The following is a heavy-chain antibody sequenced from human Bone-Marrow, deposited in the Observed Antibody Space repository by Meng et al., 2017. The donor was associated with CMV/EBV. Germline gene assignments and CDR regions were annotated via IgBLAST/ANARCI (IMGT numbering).Heavy chain of an antibody. V-gene: IGHV3-30*19. Sequence: GESLKISCAASGFTFSSYGMHWVRQAPGKGLEWVAVISYDGSNKYYADSVKGRFTISRDNSKNTLYLQMNSLRAEDTAVYYCARVRDSMVMYYYYGMDVWGQGTTVTVSS. CDR1: GFTFSSYG. D-gene: IGHD5-18*01. CDR2: ISYDGSNK. CDR3: ARVRDSMVMYYYYGMDV. J-gene: IGHJ6*02.